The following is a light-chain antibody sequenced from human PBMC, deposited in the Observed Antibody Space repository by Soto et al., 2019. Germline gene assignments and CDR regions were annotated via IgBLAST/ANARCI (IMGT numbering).Light chain of an antibody. J-gene: IGLJ2*01. Sequence: QSVLTQQPAVSGAPGQRVTISCTGSSSNIGAGYGVHWYIQLPGTAPKLLVYGDSNRPSGVPDRFSGSKSDTSASLAITGLQAEDEADYYCQSYDSSLSGVIFGGGTKVTVL. CDR1: SSNIGAGYG. V-gene: IGLV1-40*01. CDR3: QSYDSSLSGVI. CDR2: GDS.